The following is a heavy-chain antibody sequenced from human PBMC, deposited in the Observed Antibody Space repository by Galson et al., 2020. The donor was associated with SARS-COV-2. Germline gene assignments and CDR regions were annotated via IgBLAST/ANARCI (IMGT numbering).Heavy chain of an antibody. CDR3: ARSDYSGYDMHFDY. CDR2: IKQDGSEK. Sequence: QLGESLKISCAASGFTFSSYGMHWVRQAPGKGLEWVANIKQDGSEKYYVDSVKGRFTISRDNAKNSLYLQMNSLRAEDTAVYYCARSDYSGYDMHFDYWGQGTLVTVSS. CDR1: GFTFSSYG. D-gene: IGHD5-12*01. V-gene: IGHV3-7*01. J-gene: IGHJ4*02.